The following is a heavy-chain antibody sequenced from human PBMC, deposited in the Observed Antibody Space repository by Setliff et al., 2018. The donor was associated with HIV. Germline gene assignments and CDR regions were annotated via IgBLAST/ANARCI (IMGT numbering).Heavy chain of an antibody. V-gene: IGHV4-61*02. CDR2: IYTSGST. CDR1: GGSISSGSYY. CDR3: ARETYYYDNPQYYYYMDV. Sequence: SETLSLTCTVSGGSISSGSYYWSWIRKPAGQGLEWIGRIYTSGSTNYNPSLKSRVTISVDTSKNQFSLKLRSVTAADTAVYYCARETYYYDNPQYYYYMDVWGKGTTVTVSS. D-gene: IGHD3-22*01. J-gene: IGHJ6*03.